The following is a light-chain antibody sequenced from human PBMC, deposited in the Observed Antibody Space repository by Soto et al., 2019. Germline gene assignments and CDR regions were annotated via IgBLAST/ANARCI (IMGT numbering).Light chain of an antibody. CDR3: QQYNTYPLT. CDR2: DAS. J-gene: IGKJ4*01. V-gene: IGKV1-5*01. Sequence: TQSPATLSVSPGERATLSCRASQTISNWLAWYQQKPGKAPKVLIYDASSLDGGVPSRFSGRRSGIDFTLTISSLQPSDFETYYCQQYNTYPLTFGGGPKVEI. CDR1: QTISNW.